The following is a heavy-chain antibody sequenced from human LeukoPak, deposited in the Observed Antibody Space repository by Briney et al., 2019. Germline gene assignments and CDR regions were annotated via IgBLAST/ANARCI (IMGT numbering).Heavy chain of an antibody. V-gene: IGHV3-7*04. Sequence: GGSLRLSCAASGFTFSGYWMSWVRQAPGKGLEWLANIKSDGSEKYYVDSVKGRSTISRDNAKNSLYLQMNSLRPEDTAVYYCARISRYGLDYWGQGTLVTSST. J-gene: IGHJ4*02. CDR1: GFTFSGYW. CDR2: IKSDGSEK. CDR3: ARISRYGLDY. D-gene: IGHD4-17*01.